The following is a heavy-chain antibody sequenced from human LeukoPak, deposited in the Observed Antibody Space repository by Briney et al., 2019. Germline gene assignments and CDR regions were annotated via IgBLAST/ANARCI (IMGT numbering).Heavy chain of an antibody. V-gene: IGHV3-23*01. CDR3: AKVPATDPYYYDSSGYYYSPDFDY. D-gene: IGHD3-22*01. J-gene: IGHJ4*02. CDR2: ISGSGGST. CDR1: GFTFSNYY. Sequence: GGSLRLSCVASGFTFSNYYMSWVRQAPGKGLEWVSAISGSGGSTYYADSVKGRFTISRDNSKNTLYLQMNSLRAEDTAVYYCAKVPATDPYYYDSSGYYYSPDFDYWGQGTLVTVSS.